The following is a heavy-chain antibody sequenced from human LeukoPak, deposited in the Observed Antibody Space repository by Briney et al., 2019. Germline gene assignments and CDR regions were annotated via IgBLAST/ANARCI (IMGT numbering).Heavy chain of an antibody. CDR3: AREKWELLAFDY. J-gene: IGHJ4*02. V-gene: IGHV3-21*06. CDR2: ISASGDYI. D-gene: IGHD1-26*01. CDR1: EFTFSHYT. Sequence: GGSLRLSCAASEFTFSHYTMNWVRQAPGKGLEWVSSISASGDYIYYADSVKSRFTISRDNAKNSLFLQINSLRAEDTAVYYCAREKWELLAFDYWGQGTLVTVSS.